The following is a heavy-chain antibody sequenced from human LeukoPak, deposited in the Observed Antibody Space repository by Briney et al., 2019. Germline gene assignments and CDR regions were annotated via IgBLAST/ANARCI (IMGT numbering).Heavy chain of an antibody. Sequence: ASVKVSCKASGYTFTDYYMHWVRQAPGQGLEWMGWINAYNDNTNYAQKLQGRVTMTTDTSTSTAYMELRSLRSDDTAVYYCASRYCSSSTSCYAEDAFDIWGQGTMVTVSS. V-gene: IGHV1-18*04. CDR3: ASRYCSSSTSCYAEDAFDI. CDR2: INAYNDNT. D-gene: IGHD2-2*01. J-gene: IGHJ3*02. CDR1: GYTFTDYY.